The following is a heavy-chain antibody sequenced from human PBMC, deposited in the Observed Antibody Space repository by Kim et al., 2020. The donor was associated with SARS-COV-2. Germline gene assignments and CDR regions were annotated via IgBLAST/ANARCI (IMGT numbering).Heavy chain of an antibody. CDR2: IVVGSGNT. CDR1: GFTFTSSA. J-gene: IGHJ6*02. CDR3: AAGITMVRGVIQEKGHYYGMDV. D-gene: IGHD3-10*01. Sequence: SVKVSCKASGFTFTSSAVQWVRQARGQRLEWIGWIVVGSGNTNYAQKFQERVTITRDMSTSTAYMELSSMRSEDTAVYYCAAGITMVRGVIQEKGHYYGMDVWGQGTTVTVSS. V-gene: IGHV1-58*01.